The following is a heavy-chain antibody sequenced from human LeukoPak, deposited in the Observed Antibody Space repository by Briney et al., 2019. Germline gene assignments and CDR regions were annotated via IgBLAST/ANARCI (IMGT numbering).Heavy chain of an antibody. CDR1: GFTFSSYA. Sequence: GGSLRLSCAASGFTFSSYAMSWVRQAPGKGLEWVSAISGSGGSTYYADSVRGRFTISRDNSKNTLYLQMNSLRAEDTAVYYCAKCGDYDFWSGYYWDYWGQGTLVTVSS. J-gene: IGHJ4*02. V-gene: IGHV3-23*01. CDR2: ISGSGGST. D-gene: IGHD3-3*01. CDR3: AKCGDYDFWSGYYWDY.